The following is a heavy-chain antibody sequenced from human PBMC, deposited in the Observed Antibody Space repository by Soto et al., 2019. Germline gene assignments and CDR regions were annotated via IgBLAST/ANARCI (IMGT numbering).Heavy chain of an antibody. J-gene: IGHJ4*02. CDR1: GDSVSSNSAT. CDR2: TYYRSQWYN. Sequence: PWQTLSLTCAISGDSVSSNSATWNWIRQSPSRGLEWLGRTYYRSQWYNDYAVSVKSRITINPDTSKNQFSLQLNSVTPDDAAVYYCARVWAVAGHFDYWGQGTLVTVSS. D-gene: IGHD6-19*01. V-gene: IGHV6-1*01. CDR3: ARVWAVAGHFDY.